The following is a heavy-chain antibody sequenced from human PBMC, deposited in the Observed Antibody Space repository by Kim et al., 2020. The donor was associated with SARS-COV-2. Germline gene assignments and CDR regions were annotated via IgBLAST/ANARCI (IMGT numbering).Heavy chain of an antibody. Sequence: GGSLRLSCATSGFTLSLYSMNWVRQSPGKGMEWVSHISGTGTITKHADSVRGRFTISRDNAKNSLFLQMNGLRAKDTAVYYCVRENYWAFDIWGQGTMVTVSS. CDR2: ISGTGTIT. CDR3: VRENYWAFDI. CDR1: GFTLSLYS. D-gene: IGHD2-15*01. V-gene: IGHV3-48*04. J-gene: IGHJ3*02.